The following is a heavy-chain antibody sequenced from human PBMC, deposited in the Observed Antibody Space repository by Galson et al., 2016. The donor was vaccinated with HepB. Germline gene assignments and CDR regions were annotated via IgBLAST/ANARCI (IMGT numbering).Heavy chain of an antibody. V-gene: IGHV3-9*01. CDR1: GFIFKDYA. J-gene: IGHJ1*01. D-gene: IGHD1-26*01. CDR2: ISWNSGSI. CDR3: AQDKASMSVGATNFQH. Sequence: SLRLSCAASGFIFKDYAMHWVRQAPGKGLEWVSSISWNSGSIGYADSVQGRFTISRDNAKNSLYLQMNSLRAEDTASYYCAQDKASMSVGATNFQHWGQGTLVTVSS.